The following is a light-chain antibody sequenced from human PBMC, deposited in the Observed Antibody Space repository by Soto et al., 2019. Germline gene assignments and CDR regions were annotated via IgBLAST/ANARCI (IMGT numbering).Light chain of an antibody. CDR1: QSVSNY. CDR2: AAS. Sequence: EIVLTQSAATPSLSPGERVTLSCRASQSVSNYLAWYQQKPGQAPRLLVSAASNRATGIPARFSGSGSGTDFTLTISSLEPEDFGVFYCQQRFDWPKITFGQGTRLEIK. J-gene: IGKJ5*01. CDR3: QQRFDWPKIT. V-gene: IGKV3-11*01.